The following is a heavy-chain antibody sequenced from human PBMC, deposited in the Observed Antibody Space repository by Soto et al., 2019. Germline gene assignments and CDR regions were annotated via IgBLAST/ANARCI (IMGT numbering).Heavy chain of an antibody. CDR2: IYWKDDK. CDR3: ARGLATLPVFAFDV. CDR1: GISLSTSGVG. V-gene: IGHV2-5*01. Sequence: SGPTLVNPTHTLTLTCSLSGISLSTSGVGLGWIRQTPGKALEWLALIYWKDDKHYTPSLKSMLTITKDTSKNQAVLTMTNLDPVDTATYYCARGLATLPVFAFDVWGQGTVVTVSS. D-gene: IGHD6-6*01. J-gene: IGHJ3*01.